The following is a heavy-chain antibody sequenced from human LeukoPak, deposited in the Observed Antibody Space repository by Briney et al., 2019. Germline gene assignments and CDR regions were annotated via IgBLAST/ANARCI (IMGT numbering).Heavy chain of an antibody. V-gene: IGHV4-39*07. CDR2: HSHSGSA. CDR1: GASINSDTYY. CDR3: ARYQTGTMFAV. J-gene: IGHJ4*02. Sequence: PSQTLSLTCTVSGASINSDTYYWGWIRQPPGKGLEWIGTHSHSGSAYYNPSLRSRITMSLDTSENQLSLKLYSVTAADTAIYYCARYQTGTMFAVWGQGTLVTISS. D-gene: IGHD1/OR15-1a*01.